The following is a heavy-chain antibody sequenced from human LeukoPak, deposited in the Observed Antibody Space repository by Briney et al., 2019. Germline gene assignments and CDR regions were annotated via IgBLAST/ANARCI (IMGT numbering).Heavy chain of an antibody. Sequence: ASVKVSCKASGYTFTSYSISWVRQAPGQGLEWMGWISAYNGNTNYAQKVQGRVTMTTDTSTSTAYMELRSLRSDDTAVYYCAREETHHVYYGMDVWGQGTMVTVSS. CDR1: GYTFTSYS. D-gene: IGHD1-14*01. CDR2: ISAYNGNT. CDR3: AREETHHVYYGMDV. V-gene: IGHV1-18*01. J-gene: IGHJ6*02.